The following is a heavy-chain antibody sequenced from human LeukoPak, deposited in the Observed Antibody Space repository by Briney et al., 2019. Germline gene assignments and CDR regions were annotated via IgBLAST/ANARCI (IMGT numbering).Heavy chain of an antibody. CDR1: GFTFSSYS. Sequence: GGSLRLSCAASGFTFSSYSMNWVRQAPGKGLEWVSYADFVKGRFTISRDNAKNSLYLQMNSLRAEDTAVYYCARDPLSSSSFDLWGQGTLVTVSS. D-gene: IGHD6-13*01. CDR3: ARDPLSSSSFDL. V-gene: IGHV3-48*01. J-gene: IGHJ4*02.